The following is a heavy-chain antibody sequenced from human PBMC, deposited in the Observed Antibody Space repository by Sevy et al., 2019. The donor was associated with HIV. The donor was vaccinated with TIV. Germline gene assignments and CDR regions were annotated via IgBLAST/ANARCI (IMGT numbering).Heavy chain of an antibody. CDR3: AGPILTYNNGWSYYDY. J-gene: IGHJ4*02. V-gene: IGHV4-39*01. D-gene: IGHD6-19*01. Sequence: SETLSLTCTVSGASISSSGYYWGWIRQPPGKELQWIASINYSGITFYNPSLKSRITISADTSKNQFSLDLNSVTAADTAIYYCAGPILTYNNGWSYYDYWGQRTVVTVSS. CDR1: GASISSSGYY. CDR2: INYSGIT.